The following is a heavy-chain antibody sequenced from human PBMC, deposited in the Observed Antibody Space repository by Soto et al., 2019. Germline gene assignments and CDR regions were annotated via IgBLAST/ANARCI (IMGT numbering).Heavy chain of an antibody. V-gene: IGHV3-23*01. CDR1: GFTFSSYA. D-gene: IGHD3-10*01. Sequence: EVQLLESGGGLVQPGGSLRLSCAASGFTFSSYAMSWVRQAPGKGLEWVSAISGSGGSTYYPDSVKGRFTISRDNSKNTLYLPMNRLRAEDTAVYYCAQASGWFGEFDYWGQGTLVTVSS. CDR2: ISGSGGST. CDR3: AQASGWFGEFDY. J-gene: IGHJ4*02.